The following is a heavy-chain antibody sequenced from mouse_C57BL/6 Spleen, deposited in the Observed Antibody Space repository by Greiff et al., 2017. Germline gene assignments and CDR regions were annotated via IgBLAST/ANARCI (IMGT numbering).Heavy chain of an antibody. V-gene: IGHV1-9*01. CDR2: ILPGSGST. CDR3: AWGEGFRRERDFDV. Sequence: QVQLQQSGAELMKPGASVKLSCKATGYTFTGYWIEWVKQRPGHGLEWIGEILPGSGSTNYNEKFKGKATFTADTSSNTAYMQLSSLTTEDSAISSCAWGEGFRRERDFDVWGTGTPVTVSS. J-gene: IGHJ1*03. CDR1: GYTFTGYW. D-gene: IGHD2-13*01.